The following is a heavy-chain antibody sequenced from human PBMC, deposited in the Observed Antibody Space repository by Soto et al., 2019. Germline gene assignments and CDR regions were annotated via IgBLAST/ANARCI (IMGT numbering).Heavy chain of an antibody. Sequence: ASVKVSCKTSGYIFTSYGVAWVRQAPGQGLEWMGWVIAYNYDTTYAQNVQGGVTMTTDTSTSTAYMELTSLRSDDTAVYYYARVGSVAAGRPFDYWGQGTLVTVSS. CDR3: ARVGSVAAGRPFDY. D-gene: IGHD6-13*01. V-gene: IGHV1-18*01. J-gene: IGHJ4*02. CDR1: GYIFTSYG. CDR2: VIAYNYDT.